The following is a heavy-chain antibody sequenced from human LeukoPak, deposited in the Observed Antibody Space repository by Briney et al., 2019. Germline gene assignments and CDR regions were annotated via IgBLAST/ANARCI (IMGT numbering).Heavy chain of an antibody. CDR2: ISYDGSNK. Sequence: GGSLRLSCAASGFTFSSYAMHWVRQAPGKGLEWVAVISYDGSNKYYADSVNGRFTISGDNYKNTLYLQMNSLRAEDTAVYYCAKSWNYYDSSGDDALDIWGQGTMVTVSS. CDR3: AKSWNYYDSSGDDALDI. V-gene: IGHV3-30*04. D-gene: IGHD3-22*01. J-gene: IGHJ3*02. CDR1: GFTFSSYA.